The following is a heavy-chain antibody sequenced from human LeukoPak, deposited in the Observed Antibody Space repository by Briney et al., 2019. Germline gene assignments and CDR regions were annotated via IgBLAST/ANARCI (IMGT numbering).Heavy chain of an antibody. V-gene: IGHV3-23*01. J-gene: IGHJ4*02. CDR3: AKGVAVASPYYLDY. Sequence: GGSLRLSCAASGFTFSSYAMSWVRQAPGKGLEWVSPISGSGSSTYYADSVKGRFTISRDNSKNTLYLQMNSLRAEDTAVYYCAKGVAVASPYYLDYWGQGTLVTGSS. CDR1: GFTFSSYA. CDR2: ISGSGSST. D-gene: IGHD6-19*01.